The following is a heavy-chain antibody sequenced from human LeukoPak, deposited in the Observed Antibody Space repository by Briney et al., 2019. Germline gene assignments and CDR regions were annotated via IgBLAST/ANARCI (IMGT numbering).Heavy chain of an antibody. CDR1: GFTFSSYS. Sequence: GGSLRLSCAASGFTFSSYSMNWVRQAPGKGLEWVSSISSSSSYIYYADSVKGRFTISRDNSKNTLYLQMNSLRAEDTAVYYCARDLGGRNFDYWGQGTLVTVSS. V-gene: IGHV3-21*04. CDR3: ARDLGGRNFDY. CDR2: ISSSSSYI. J-gene: IGHJ4*02.